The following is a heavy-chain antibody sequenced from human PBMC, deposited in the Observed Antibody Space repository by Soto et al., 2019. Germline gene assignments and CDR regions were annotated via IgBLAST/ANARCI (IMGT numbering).Heavy chain of an antibody. Sequence: QVQLVQSGAEVKKPGASVKVSCKASGYTFTSYYMHWVRQAPGQGLEWMGIINPSGGSTSYAQKFPGRVTMTRDTSPRTVDMELSSLRSEDTAVYYCARETSDPLYSSSSKWFDPWGQGTLVTVSS. CDR1: GYTFTSYY. V-gene: IGHV1-46*01. D-gene: IGHD6-6*01. CDR2: INPSGGST. J-gene: IGHJ5*02. CDR3: ARETSDPLYSSSSKWFDP.